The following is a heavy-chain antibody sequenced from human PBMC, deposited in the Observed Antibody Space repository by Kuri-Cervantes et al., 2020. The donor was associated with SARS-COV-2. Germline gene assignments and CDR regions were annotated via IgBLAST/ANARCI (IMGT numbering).Heavy chain of an antibody. CDR1: GGSISSGGYY. J-gene: IGHJ6*03. CDR2: IYYSGST. Sequence: SETLSLTCTVSGGSISSGGYYWSWIRQHPGKGLEWIGYIYYSGSTYYNPSLKSRVTISVDTSKNQFSLRLSSVTAADTAVYYCARVNIELVLPTPQVYFYMDVWGKGTMVTVSS. D-gene: IGHD2/OR15-2a*01. CDR3: ARVNIELVLPTPQVYFYMDV. V-gene: IGHV4-31*03.